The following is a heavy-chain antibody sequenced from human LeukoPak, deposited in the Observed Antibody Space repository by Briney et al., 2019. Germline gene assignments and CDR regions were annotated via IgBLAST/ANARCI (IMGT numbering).Heavy chain of an antibody. CDR3: ARVSSLWFGELLAAFDI. J-gene: IGHJ3*02. D-gene: IGHD3-10*01. V-gene: IGHV1-2*02. CDR2: INPYSGDT. Sequence: ASVKVSCKASGYTFTGYYVHWVRQAPGQGLEWMGWINPYSGDTNYAQKFQGRVTMTRDTSISTAYMELSSLKSDDTAVYYCARVSSLWFGELLAAFDIWGQGTMVTVSS. CDR1: GYTFTGYY.